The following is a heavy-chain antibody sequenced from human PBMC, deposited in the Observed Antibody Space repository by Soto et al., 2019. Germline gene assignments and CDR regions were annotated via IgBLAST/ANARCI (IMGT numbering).Heavy chain of an antibody. Sequence: GGSLRLSCAASGFTFSSYAMSWVRQAPGKGLEWVSAISGSGGSTYYADSVKGQFTISRDNSKNTLYLQMNSLRAEDTAVYYCAKGPRWGDIAVADGGMDVWGQGTTVTVSS. V-gene: IGHV3-23*01. D-gene: IGHD6-19*01. CDR1: GFTFSSYA. CDR2: ISGSGGST. CDR3: AKGPRWGDIAVADGGMDV. J-gene: IGHJ6*02.